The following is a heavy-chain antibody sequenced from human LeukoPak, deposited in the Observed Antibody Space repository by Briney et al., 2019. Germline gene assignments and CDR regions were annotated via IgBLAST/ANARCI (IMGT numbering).Heavy chain of an antibody. D-gene: IGHD3-22*01. CDR3: ARDNLYDSSGYYPHFDY. CDR1: GFTFSDYY. CDR2: ISSSGSTI. J-gene: IGHJ4*02. V-gene: IGHV3-11*01. Sequence: GGSLRLSRAASGFTFSDYYMSWIRQAPGKGLEWVSYISSSGSTIYYADSVKGRFTISRDNAKNSLYLQMNSLRAEDTAVYYCARDNLYDSSGYYPHFDYWGQGTLVTVSS.